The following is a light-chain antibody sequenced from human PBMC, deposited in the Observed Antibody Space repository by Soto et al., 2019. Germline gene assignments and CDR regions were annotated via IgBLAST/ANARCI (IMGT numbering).Light chain of an antibody. CDR2: RTN. CDR1: SGSVSTNYY. Sequence: QAVVTQEPSFSVSPGGTVTLTCALSSGSVSTNYYPSWYQQTPGHAPRTLIYRTNTRSSGVPDRFSGSILGNKAALTITGAQADDESDYYCVLYMGSVPVFGGGTKVTVL. CDR3: VLYMGSVPV. V-gene: IGLV8-61*01. J-gene: IGLJ2*01.